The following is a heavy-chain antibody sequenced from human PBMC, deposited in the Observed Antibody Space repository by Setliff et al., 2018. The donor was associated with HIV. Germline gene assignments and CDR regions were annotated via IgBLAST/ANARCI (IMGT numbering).Heavy chain of an antibody. V-gene: IGHV4-59*04. J-gene: IGHJ6*03. Sequence: SETLSPTCTVSGGSISSYYWGWIRQTPGKGLEWIGYIDYSGSTYYNPSLESRVTMSVDTSKNQFSLKLTSVTAVDTAAYYCARSTVGIRGVVRGYYYYYMDVWGKGTTVTVSS. CDR2: IDYSGST. CDR1: GGSISSYY. D-gene: IGHD3-10*01. CDR3: ARSTVGIRGVVRGYYYYYMDV.